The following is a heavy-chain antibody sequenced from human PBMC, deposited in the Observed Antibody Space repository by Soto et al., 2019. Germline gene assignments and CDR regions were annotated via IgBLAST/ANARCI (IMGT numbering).Heavy chain of an antibody. J-gene: IGHJ6*02. CDR3: AKWLYGGHHFYYYYGMDV. CDR1: GFTFSSYA. CDR2: ISGSGGST. Sequence: GGSLKLSCAASGFTFSSYAMSWVRQAPGKGLEWVSAISGSGGSTYYADSVKGRFTISRDNSKNTLYLQMNSLRAEDTAVYYCAKWLYGGHHFYYYYGMDVWGQGTTVTVSS. D-gene: IGHD2-2*02. V-gene: IGHV3-23*01.